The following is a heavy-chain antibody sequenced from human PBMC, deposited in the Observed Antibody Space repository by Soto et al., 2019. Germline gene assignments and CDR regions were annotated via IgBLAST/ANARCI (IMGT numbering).Heavy chain of an antibody. CDR3: ARADPDASVGY. CDR2: ISYSGST. CDR1: GSSMSSYY. J-gene: IGHJ4*02. V-gene: IGHV4-59*01. Sequence: PSETLSLTCTVSGSSMSSYYWTWLRQSPGRGLEWIGYISYSGSTYYNPSLKSRVTISADTSKNQFSLRMNSMIAADTAVYYCARADPDASVGYWGQGTLVTVSS. D-gene: IGHD2-15*01.